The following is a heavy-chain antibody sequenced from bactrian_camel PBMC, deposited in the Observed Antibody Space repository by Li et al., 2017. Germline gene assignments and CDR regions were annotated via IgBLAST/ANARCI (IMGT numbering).Heavy chain of an antibody. CDR3: AATMGDYALVYPYRLGAVKNLTLVG. CDR1: GYAYNDYC. J-gene: IGHJ6*01. CDR2: IDKSGSS. V-gene: IGHV3S42*01. Sequence: VQLVESGGGSVQAGGSVRLSCSMTGYAYNDYCWGWFRQAPGKGSEGLAAIDKSGSSRYGNSASGRFRISQDNTKPTLYLQMNSLKPEDTAVYYCAATMGDYALVYPYRLGAVKNLTLVGGARGPRSPSP. D-gene: IGHD5*01.